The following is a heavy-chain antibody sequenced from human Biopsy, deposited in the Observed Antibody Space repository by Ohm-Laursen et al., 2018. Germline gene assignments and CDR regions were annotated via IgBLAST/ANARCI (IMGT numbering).Heavy chain of an antibody. CDR3: ARESPEGDV. CDR2: IIPLLGIT. Sequence: SSVKVSCKASGGIFSRYVMSWVRQAPGQGLEWMGRIIPLLGITNYAERFQGRVTISVDRPTSTAYMELSSLKSEDTAVYYCARESPEGDVWGQGTSVTVSS. CDR1: GGIFSRYV. V-gene: IGHV1-69*04. J-gene: IGHJ6*02.